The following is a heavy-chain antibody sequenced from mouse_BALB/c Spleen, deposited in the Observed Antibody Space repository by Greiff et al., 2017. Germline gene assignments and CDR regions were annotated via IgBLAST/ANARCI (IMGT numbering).Heavy chain of an antibody. CDR1: GFTFSSFG. V-gene: IGHV5-17*02. CDR3: AREGNYYGYLAWFAY. Sequence: EVHLVESGGDLVKPGGSLKLSCAASGFTFSSFGMHWVRQAPEKGLEWVAYISSGSSTIYYADTVKGRFTISSDNPKNTLFLQMTSLRSEDTAMYYCAREGNYYGYLAWFAYWGQGTLVTVSA. D-gene: IGHD1-2*01. J-gene: IGHJ3*01. CDR2: ISSGSSTI.